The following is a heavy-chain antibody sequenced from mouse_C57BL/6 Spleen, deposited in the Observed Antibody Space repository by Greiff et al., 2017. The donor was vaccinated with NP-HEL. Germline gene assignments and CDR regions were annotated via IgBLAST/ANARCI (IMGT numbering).Heavy chain of an antibody. Sequence: VQLQQSGPELVKPGASVKISCKASGYSFTSYYIHWVKQRPGQGLEWIGWIYPGSGNTKYNEKFKGKATLTADTSSSTAYMQLSSLTSEDSAVYYCARSELSSNSWFAYWGQGTLVTVSA. J-gene: IGHJ3*01. CDR3: ARSELSSNSWFAY. V-gene: IGHV1-66*01. CDR2: IYPGSGNT. D-gene: IGHD2-5*01. CDR1: GYSFTSYY.